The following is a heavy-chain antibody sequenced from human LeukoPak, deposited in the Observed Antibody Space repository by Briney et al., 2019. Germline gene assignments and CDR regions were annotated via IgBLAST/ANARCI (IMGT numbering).Heavy chain of an antibody. CDR1: GYTFTSYG. CDR3: ARSPLVGRWFAP. D-gene: IGHD1-26*01. V-gene: IGHV1-18*01. J-gene: IGHJ5*02. Sequence: ASVKVSCKASGYTFTSYGISWVRQAPGQGLEWMGWISPYNGNTNYAQNLQGRVTMTTDTSTSTAYMELRSLTSDDTAVYFCARSPLVGRWFAPWAQGTLVTVSS. CDR2: ISPYNGNT.